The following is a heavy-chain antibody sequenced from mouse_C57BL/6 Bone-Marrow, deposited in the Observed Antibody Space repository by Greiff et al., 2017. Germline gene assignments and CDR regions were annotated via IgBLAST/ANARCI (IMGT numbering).Heavy chain of an antibody. CDR2: IAPSVSDT. Sequence: VQLQQPGAELVRPGYSVTLSCKASGYTFTSYWMHWVKQRPIQGLEWIGNIAPSVSDTHYNPKFQDKATMTVDKASSTAYIQLSSLISEDSAVYYCAKGYYYGTSYGYYAMDYWGQGTSVTGSS. CDR1: GYTFTSYW. CDR3: AKGYYYGTSYGYYAMDY. J-gene: IGHJ4*01. D-gene: IGHD1-1*01. V-gene: IGHV1-52*01.